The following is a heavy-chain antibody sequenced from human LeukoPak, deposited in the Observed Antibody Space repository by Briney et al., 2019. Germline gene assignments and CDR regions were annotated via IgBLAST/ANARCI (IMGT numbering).Heavy chain of an antibody. D-gene: IGHD3-16*01. V-gene: IGHV1-2*02. Sequence: VASVMVSCKASGYTFTGHYMHWARQAPGQGLEWMGWIHPNSGGTNYAQKFQGRVTMTRDTSISTAYMKLSGLRSDDTAVYYCARVGPGYYMDVWGKGTRVTVSS. CDR2: IHPNSGGT. J-gene: IGHJ6*03. CDR1: GYTFTGHY. CDR3: ARVGPGYYMDV.